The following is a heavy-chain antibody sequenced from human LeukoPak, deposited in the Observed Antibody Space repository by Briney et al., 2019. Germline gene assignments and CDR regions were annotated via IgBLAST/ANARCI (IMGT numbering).Heavy chain of an antibody. Sequence: GGSLRLSCAASGFTFSSYGMSWVRQAPGKGLGWVSAISGSGGSTYYADSVKGRFTISRDNSKNTLYLQMNSLRAEDTAVYYCAKGAQAAAGKSWYFDYWGQGTLVTVSS. CDR3: AKGAQAAAGKSWYFDY. D-gene: IGHD6-13*01. V-gene: IGHV3-23*01. CDR1: GFTFSSYG. CDR2: ISGSGGST. J-gene: IGHJ4*02.